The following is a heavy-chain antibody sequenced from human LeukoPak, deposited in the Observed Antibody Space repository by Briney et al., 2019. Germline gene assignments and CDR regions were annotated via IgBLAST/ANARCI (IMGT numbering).Heavy chain of an antibody. CDR3: ARDFALNLLLEPITMIEGSRGNWFDP. V-gene: IGHV1-69*04. CDR2: IIPILGIA. D-gene: IGHD3-22*01. CDR1: GGTFSSYA. J-gene: IGHJ5*02. Sequence: SVKVSCKASGGTFSSYAISWVRQAPGQGLGWMGRIIPILGIANYAQKFQGRVTITADKSTSTAYMELSSLRSEDTAVYYCARDFALNLLLEPITMIEGSRGNWFDPWGQGTLVTVSS.